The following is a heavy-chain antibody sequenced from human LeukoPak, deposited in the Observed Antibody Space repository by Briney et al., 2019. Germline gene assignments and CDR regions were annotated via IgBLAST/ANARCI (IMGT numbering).Heavy chain of an antibody. CDR3: ARQWTAMVQDAFDI. V-gene: IGHV5-51*01. CDR1: GYSFTSYW. CDR2: IYPGDSDT. D-gene: IGHD5-18*01. J-gene: IGHJ3*02. Sequence: GESLKISCKGSGYSFTSYWIGWVRQMPGKGLEWIGMIYPGDSDTRYSPSVQGQVSISADKSISTAYLQGSSLKAPDSAMYYCARQWTAMVQDAFDIWGQGTMVSVSS.